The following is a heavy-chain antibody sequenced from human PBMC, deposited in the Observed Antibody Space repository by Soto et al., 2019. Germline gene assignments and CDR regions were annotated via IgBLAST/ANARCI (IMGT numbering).Heavy chain of an antibody. CDR2: ISYDGSNK. CDR3: ARGAYGVSGHSSSWKN. Sequence: QVQLVESGGGVVQPGRSLRLSCAASGFTFSSYAMHWVRQAPGKGLEWVAVISYDGSNKYYVDSVKGRFTISRDNSKNTLYLQMNSLRAEDTAVYYCARGAYGVSGHSSSWKNWGQGTLVTVSS. D-gene: IGHD6-13*01. J-gene: IGHJ4*02. CDR1: GFTFSSYA. V-gene: IGHV3-30-3*01.